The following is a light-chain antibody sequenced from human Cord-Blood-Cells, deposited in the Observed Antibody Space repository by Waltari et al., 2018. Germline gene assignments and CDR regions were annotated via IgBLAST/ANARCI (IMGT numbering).Light chain of an antibody. CDR3: QQSYSTPRT. CDR2: AAS. J-gene: IGKJ4*01. CDR1: QSISSY. Sequence: DIQMTQSPSSLSASVGDRVTITCRASQSISSYLNWYQQKPGKAPKLLIYAASSLQSGVPSRCIGSGSGTDFTLTISSLQPEDFATYYCQQSYSTPRTFGGGTKVEIK. V-gene: IGKV1-39*01.